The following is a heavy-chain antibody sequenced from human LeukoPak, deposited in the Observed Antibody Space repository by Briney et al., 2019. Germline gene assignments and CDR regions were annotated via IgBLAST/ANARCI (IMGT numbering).Heavy chain of an antibody. CDR3: ATLGVRGTYYYYGMDV. CDR1: GFTFSSYA. Sequence: GGSLRLSCAASGFTFSSYAMSWVRQAPGKGLEWVSAISGSGGSTYYADSVKGRFTISRDNSKNTLYLQMNSLRAEDTAVYYCATLGVRGTYYYYGMDVWGQGTTVTVSS. V-gene: IGHV3-23*01. D-gene: IGHD3-10*01. CDR2: ISGSGGST. J-gene: IGHJ6*02.